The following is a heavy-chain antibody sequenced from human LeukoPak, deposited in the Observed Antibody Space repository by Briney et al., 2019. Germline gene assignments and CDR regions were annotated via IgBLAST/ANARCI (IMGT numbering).Heavy chain of an antibody. D-gene: IGHD3-22*01. CDR3: ASDNRGDSSGYSRYYYYYGMDV. Sequence: PGGSLRLSCAASGFTFSDYYMSWFRQAPGKGLEWVSYISSSSSYTNYADSVKGRFTISRDNAKNSLYLQMNSLRAEDTAVYYCASDNRGDSSGYSRYYYYYGMDVWGQGTTVTVSS. V-gene: IGHV3-11*05. CDR1: GFTFSDYY. CDR2: ISSSSSYT. J-gene: IGHJ6*02.